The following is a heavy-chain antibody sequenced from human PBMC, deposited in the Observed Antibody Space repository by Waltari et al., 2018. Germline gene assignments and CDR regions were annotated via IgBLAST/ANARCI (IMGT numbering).Heavy chain of an antibody. CDR3: ARDQDIVATKSGYYYYGMDV. V-gene: IGHV4-4*07. CDR2: IYTRGST. D-gene: IGHD5-12*01. J-gene: IGHJ6*02. Sequence: QVQLQESGPGLVKPSETLSLTCTVSGGSISSYYWSWIRQPAGKGLEWIGRIYTRGSTNYNPSLKSRVTMSVDTSKNQFSLKLSSVTAADTAVYYCARDQDIVATKSGYYYYGMDVWGQGTTVTVSS. CDR1: GGSISSYY.